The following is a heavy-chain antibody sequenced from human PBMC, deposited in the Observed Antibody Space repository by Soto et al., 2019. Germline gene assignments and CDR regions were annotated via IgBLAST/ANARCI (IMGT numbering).Heavy chain of an antibody. V-gene: IGHV3-73*02. CDR3: SGGQNDYNYYYYYPMDV. CDR2: IRSKPNNYAT. D-gene: IGHD4-4*01. J-gene: IGHJ6*02. Sequence: EMQLVESGGGLVQPGGSLRLSCAASGFTFTNYWMQWVRQAPGKGLEWVGRIRSKPNNYATAYAASVKGRFSISRDDSKNTAYLQVNGLKTEDTAVYYCSGGQNDYNYYYYYPMDVWGRGTTVTVSS. CDR1: GFTFTNYW.